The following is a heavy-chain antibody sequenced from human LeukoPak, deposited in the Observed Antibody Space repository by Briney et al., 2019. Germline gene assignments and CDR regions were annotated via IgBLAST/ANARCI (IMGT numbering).Heavy chain of an antibody. J-gene: IGHJ4*02. D-gene: IGHD4-11*01. V-gene: IGHV1-2*02. CDR1: GYTFSGNY. CDR2: IDPNSGGT. CDR3: ARGGGTVAPAPWVPFAY. Sequence: ASVKVSCKASGYTFSGNYIHWVRQAPRQGLEYMGYIDPNSGGTYYIEKFQGRVTMTRDMSINTAYVELSSLTSDDTAVYYCARGGGTVAPAPWVPFAYWGQGTLVTVSS.